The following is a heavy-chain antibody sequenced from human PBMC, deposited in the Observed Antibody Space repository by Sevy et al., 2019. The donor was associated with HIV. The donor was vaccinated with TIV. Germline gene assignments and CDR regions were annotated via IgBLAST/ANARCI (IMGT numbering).Heavy chain of an antibody. J-gene: IGHJ4*02. D-gene: IGHD4-17*01. CDR3: ADGPLYGDYASWFDY. Sequence: GGSLRLSCAASGFTFSSYAMSWVRQAPGKGLEWVSAISGSGGSTYYADSVKGRFTISRDNSKNTLYLQMNSLRAEDTAVYYCADGPLYGDYASWFDYWGQGTLVTVSS. CDR2: ISGSGGST. V-gene: IGHV3-23*01. CDR1: GFTFSSYA.